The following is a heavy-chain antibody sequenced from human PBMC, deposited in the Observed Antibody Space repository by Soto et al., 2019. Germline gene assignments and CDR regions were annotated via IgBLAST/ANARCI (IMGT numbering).Heavy chain of an antibody. D-gene: IGHD3-16*02. CDR1: GYTFTSYG. J-gene: IGHJ4*02. CDR3: ARAYYDYVWGSYREPLGY. V-gene: IGHV1-18*01. CDR2: ISAYNGNT. Sequence: QVQLVQSGAEVKKPGASVKVSCKASGYTFTSYGISWVRQAPGQGLEWMGWISAYNGNTNYAQKLQGRVTMTTDTSTSTAYMGLRSLRSDDTAVYYCARAYYDYVWGSYREPLGYWGQGTLVTVSS.